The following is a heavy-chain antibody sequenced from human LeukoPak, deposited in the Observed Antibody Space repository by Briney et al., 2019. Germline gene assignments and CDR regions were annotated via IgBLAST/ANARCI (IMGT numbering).Heavy chain of an antibody. Sequence: PAETLSLICTVSGPFVTVCYGSWIRQSPGRGLEWISYIHHSGNSDYNPSLRSRVTTSLDTSKNQFSLNLTSVTAADTAVYYCTRGRWGLQSWSQGTLVTVSS. CDR3: TRGRWGLQS. D-gene: IGHD7-27*01. V-gene: IGHV4-59*02. CDR2: IHHSGNS. CDR1: GPFVTVCY. J-gene: IGHJ5*02.